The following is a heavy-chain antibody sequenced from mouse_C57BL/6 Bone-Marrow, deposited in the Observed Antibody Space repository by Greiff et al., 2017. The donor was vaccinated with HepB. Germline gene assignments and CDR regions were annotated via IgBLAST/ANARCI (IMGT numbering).Heavy chain of an antibody. J-gene: IGHJ4*01. CDR3: ARDCKNRDAMDY. V-gene: IGHV2-2*01. Sequence: VKLVESGPGLVQPSQSLSITCTVSGFSLTSYGVHWVRQSPGKGLEWLGVIWSGGSTDYNAAFISRLSISKDNSKSQVFFKMNSLQADDTAIYYCARDCKNRDAMDYWGQGTSVTVSS. CDR1: GFSLTSYG. CDR2: IWSGGST.